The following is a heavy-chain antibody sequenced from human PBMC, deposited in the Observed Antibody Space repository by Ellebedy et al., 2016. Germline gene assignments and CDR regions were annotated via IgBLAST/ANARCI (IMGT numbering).Heavy chain of an antibody. CDR1: GFTLSDYY. CDR3: GRDRGPFGGSPNGGAFDI. V-gene: IGHV3-11*01. CDR2: ISPSGTT. J-gene: IGHJ3*02. Sequence: GGSLRLSCAASGFTLSDYYITWIRQSSGKGLEWVAYISPSGTTYYPESVRGRFTISRDNAQNSLDLQMNSLRGDDTAVYYCGRDRGPFGGSPNGGAFDIWGQGTMVTVSS. D-gene: IGHD3-10*01.